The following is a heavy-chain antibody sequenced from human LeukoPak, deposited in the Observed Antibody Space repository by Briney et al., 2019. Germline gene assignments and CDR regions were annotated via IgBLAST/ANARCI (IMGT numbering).Heavy chain of an antibody. D-gene: IGHD2-2*01. CDR2: IYTSGST. Sequence: GRIYTSGSTNYNPSLKSRVTMSVDTSKNQFSLKLSSVTAADTAVYYCARSDCSSTSCYEDYWGQGTLVTVSS. CDR3: ARSDCSSTSCYEDY. J-gene: IGHJ4*02. V-gene: IGHV4-59*10.